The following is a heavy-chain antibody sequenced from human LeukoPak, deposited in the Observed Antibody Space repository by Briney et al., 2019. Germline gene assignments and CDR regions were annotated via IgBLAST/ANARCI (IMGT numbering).Heavy chain of an antibody. D-gene: IGHD2-15*01. CDR3: VWWQLALDAFDI. CDR1: GFTFSNYA. J-gene: IGHJ3*02. Sequence: GGSLRLSCVASGFTFSNYAMHWVRQAPGKGLEWVSLISSGGTYEYYADSVKGRFTISRDNSKNTLYLQMNSLRAEDTAVYYRVWWQLALDAFDIWGQGTMVTVSS. CDR2: ISSGGTYE. V-gene: IGHV3-30*01.